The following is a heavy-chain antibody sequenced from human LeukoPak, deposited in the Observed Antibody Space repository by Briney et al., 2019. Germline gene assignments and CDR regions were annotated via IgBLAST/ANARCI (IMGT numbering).Heavy chain of an antibody. V-gene: IGHV3-23*01. D-gene: IGHD5-18*01. CDR2: ISGSGSTT. CDR1: GFTFSNFG. CDR3: AKEEGYIYGLLDY. Sequence: GGSLRLSCAGSGFTFSNFGMSWVGQAQGKGREWVSSISGSGSTTYYADSGKGRFTISRDNSKNMLYLQMNSLRAEDAAVYYCAKEEGYIYGLLDYWGQGILVTVSS. J-gene: IGHJ4*02.